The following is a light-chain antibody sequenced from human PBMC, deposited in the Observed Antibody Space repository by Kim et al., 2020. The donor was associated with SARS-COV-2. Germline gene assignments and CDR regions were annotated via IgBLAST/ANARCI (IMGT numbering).Light chain of an antibody. CDR3: QSFDNSLTGVV. V-gene: IGLV1-40*01. CDR2: EST. Sequence: QRVTFSCAGSSSNSGAGYGVHWYQHIPGTAPKPLITESTNRPSGVPDRFSGSISGTSASLVITGLQVDDEADYYCQSFDNSLTGVVFGGGTKVTVL. CDR1: SSNSGAGYG. J-gene: IGLJ2*01.